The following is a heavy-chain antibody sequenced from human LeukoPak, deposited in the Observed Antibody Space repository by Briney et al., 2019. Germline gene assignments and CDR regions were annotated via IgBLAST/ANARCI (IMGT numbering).Heavy chain of an antibody. CDR3: ASYGVQYYFDY. CDR1: GGSISSYY. Sequence: PSETLTLTCTVSGGSISSYYWSWIRQPPGKGLEWIGYIYYSGSTNYNPSLKSRVTISIDTSKNQFSLKLSSVTAADTAVYYCASYGVQYYFDYWGQGTLVTVPS. D-gene: IGHD4-17*01. V-gene: IGHV4-59*01. CDR2: IYYSGST. J-gene: IGHJ4*02.